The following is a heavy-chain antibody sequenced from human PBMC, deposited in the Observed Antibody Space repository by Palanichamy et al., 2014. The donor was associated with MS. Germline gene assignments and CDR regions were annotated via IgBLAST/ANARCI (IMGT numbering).Heavy chain of an antibody. CDR3: ARVRSKSRYSSSRGFSNFDY. Sequence: QAQLQQWGAGLLKPSETLSLTCAVYGGSFSGYYWSWIRQPPGKGLEWIGEINHSGSTNYNPSLKSRVTISVDTSKNQFSLKLSSVTAADTAVYYCARVRSKSRYSSSRGFSNFDYWGQGTLVTVSS. J-gene: IGHJ4*02. D-gene: IGHD6-13*01. CDR2: INHSGST. CDR1: GGSFSGYY. V-gene: IGHV4-34*01.